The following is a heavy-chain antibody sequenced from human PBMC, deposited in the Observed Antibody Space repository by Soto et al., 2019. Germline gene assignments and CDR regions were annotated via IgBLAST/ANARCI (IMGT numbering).Heavy chain of an antibody. CDR1: GYTFTSYG. CDR2: ISAYNGNT. D-gene: IGHD3-16*01. CDR3: ARVHLIEDRLDAVDI. Sequence: ASVNVSCKASGYTFTSYGISWVRQAPGQGLEWMGWISAYNGNTNYAQKLQGRVTMTRHASTSTAYMELRSLRSDDTAVYYGARVHLIEDRLDAVDIGGQGTMVTVAS. J-gene: IGHJ3*02. V-gene: IGHV1-18*01.